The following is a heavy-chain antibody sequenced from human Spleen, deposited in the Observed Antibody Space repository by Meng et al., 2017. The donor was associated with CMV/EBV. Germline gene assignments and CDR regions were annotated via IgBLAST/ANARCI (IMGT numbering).Heavy chain of an antibody. V-gene: IGHV1-2*02. J-gene: IGHJ4*02. CDR3: GYNAL. CDR2: IYPNSGDT. CDR1: GGTFSNYA. D-gene: IGHD2-2*02. Sequence: ASVKVSCKASGGTFSNYAISWVRQAPGQGLEWMGWIYPNSGDTRYSQKFQGRVTMTRDTSINTASMELNSLRSDDTAIYYCGYNALWGRGALVTVSS.